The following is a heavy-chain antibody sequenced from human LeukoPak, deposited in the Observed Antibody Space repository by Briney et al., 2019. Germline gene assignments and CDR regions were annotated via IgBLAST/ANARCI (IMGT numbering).Heavy chain of an antibody. CDR2: IYYSGST. D-gene: IGHD5-24*01. Sequence: PSETLSLTCTVSGGSISSSSYYWGWIRQPPGKGLEWIGSIYYSGSTYYNPSLKSRVTISVDTSKNQFSLKLSSVTAADTAVYYCLRLDGKVEMAIDYWGQGTLVTVSS. J-gene: IGHJ4*02. V-gene: IGHV4-39*01. CDR1: GGSISSSSYY. CDR3: LRLDGKVEMAIDY.